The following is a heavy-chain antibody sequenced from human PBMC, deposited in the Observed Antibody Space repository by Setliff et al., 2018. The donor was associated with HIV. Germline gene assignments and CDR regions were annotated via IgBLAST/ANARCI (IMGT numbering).Heavy chain of an antibody. CDR2: LSSNGNS. CDR1: GGSISRSTYY. J-gene: IGHJ4*02. D-gene: IGHD2-15*01. V-gene: IGHV4-39*07. Sequence: KPSETLSLTCAIFGGSISRSTYYWGWIRQPPGKGLEWIGALSSNGNSYYNPSYKSRVTISIDSSKNLFSLRLNSLTAADTAVYYCAAQDLAEVRWYYMDYWGQGAQVTVSS. CDR3: AAQDLAEVRWYYMDY.